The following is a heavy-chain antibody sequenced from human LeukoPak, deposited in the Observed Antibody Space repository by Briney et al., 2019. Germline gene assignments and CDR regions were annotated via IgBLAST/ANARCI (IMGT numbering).Heavy chain of an antibody. CDR2: IWYDGSNK. CDR1: GFTFSSYG. Sequence: PGGSLRLSCAASGFTFSSYGMHWVRQAPGKGLEWVAVIWYDGSNKYYADSVKGRFTISRDNSKNTLYLQMNSLRAEDTAVYYCAKDREEIAVANSPRRYFDYWGQGTLVTVSS. J-gene: IGHJ4*02. CDR3: AKDREEIAVANSPRRYFDY. D-gene: IGHD6-19*01. V-gene: IGHV3-30*02.